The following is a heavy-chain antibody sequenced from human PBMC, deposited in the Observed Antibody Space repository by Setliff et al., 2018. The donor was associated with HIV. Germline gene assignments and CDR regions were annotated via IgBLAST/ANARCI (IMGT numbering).Heavy chain of an antibody. D-gene: IGHD5-12*01. CDR1: GGTFSSYA. Sequence: SVKVSCKASGGTFSSYAISWVRQAPGQGLEWMGGIIPIFGTANYAQKFKGRVTITTDESTSTAYMELSSLRSEDTDVYYCAIGGNGYNWVLVDAFDIWGQGTMVTVSS. J-gene: IGHJ3*02. CDR2: IIPIFGTA. CDR3: AIGGNGYNWVLVDAFDI. V-gene: IGHV1-69*05.